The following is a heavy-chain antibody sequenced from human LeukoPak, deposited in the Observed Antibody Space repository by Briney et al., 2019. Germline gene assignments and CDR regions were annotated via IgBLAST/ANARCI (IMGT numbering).Heavy chain of an antibody. J-gene: IGHJ4*02. CDR3: ARDPPSYYDSSGYHGGY. CDR1: GFTVSSNY. D-gene: IGHD3-22*01. Sequence: PGGSLRLSCAASGFTVSSNYMSWVRQAPGKGLEWVSVIYSGGSTYYADSVKGRLTISRDNSKNTLYLQMNSLRAEDTAVYYCARDPPSYYDSSGYHGGYWGQGTLVTVSS. V-gene: IGHV3-66*01. CDR2: IYSGGST.